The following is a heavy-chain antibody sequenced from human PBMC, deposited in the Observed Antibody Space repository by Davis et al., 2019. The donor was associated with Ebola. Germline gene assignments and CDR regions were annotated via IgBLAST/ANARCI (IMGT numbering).Heavy chain of an antibody. D-gene: IGHD3-3*01. J-gene: IGHJ4*02. V-gene: IGHV3-23*01. Sequence: PGGSLRLSCAASGFTFSSYAMSWVRQAPGKGLEWVSAISGSGGSTYYADSVKGRFTISRDNAKNSLYLQMNSLRAEDTAVYYWAGGEPRNYDFWSGFRFDYWGQGTLVTVSS. CDR1: GFTFSSYA. CDR2: ISGSGGST. CDR3: AGGEPRNYDFWSGFRFDY.